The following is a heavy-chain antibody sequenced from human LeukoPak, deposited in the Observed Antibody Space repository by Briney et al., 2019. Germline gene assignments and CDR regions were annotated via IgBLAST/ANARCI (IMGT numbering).Heavy chain of an antibody. CDR3: AKVRGTYSSGYFFDY. CDR1: GFTFDNYA. J-gene: IGHJ4*02. V-gene: IGHV3-9*01. CDR2: ISWNSGYI. Sequence: PGGSLRLSCAASGFTFDNYAMRWVRQAPGKGLEWLSIISWNSGYIGYADSVKGRFTISRDNAKKSLDLQMNSLRAEDTAFYYCAKVRGTYSSGYFFDYWGQGTLVTVSS. D-gene: IGHD6-19*01.